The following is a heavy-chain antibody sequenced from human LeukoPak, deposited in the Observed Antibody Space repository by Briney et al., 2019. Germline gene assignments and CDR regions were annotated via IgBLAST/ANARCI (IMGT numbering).Heavy chain of an antibody. CDR1: GGSISSSSYY. J-gene: IGHJ4*02. Sequence: PSETLSLTCTVSGGSISSSSYYWGWIRQPPGKGLEWIGSIYYSGSTYYNPSLKSRVTISVDTSKNQFSLRLNSVTAADTAVYYCARGRYLTTLGGAAAGFLDSWGQGNLVTVSS. CDR2: IYYSGST. V-gene: IGHV4-39*01. CDR3: ARGRYLTTLGGAAAGFLDS. D-gene: IGHD6-13*01.